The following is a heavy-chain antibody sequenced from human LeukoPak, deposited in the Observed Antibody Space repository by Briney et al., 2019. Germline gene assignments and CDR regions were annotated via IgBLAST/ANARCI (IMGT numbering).Heavy chain of an antibody. CDR2: ISSSSSYI. Sequence: GGSLRLSCAASGFTFSSYSMNWVRQAPGKGLEWVSSISSSSSYIYYADSVKGRFTISRDNAKNSLYLQMNSLRAEDTAVYYCAKDYALTYYYYYYMDVWGKGTTVTVSS. V-gene: IGHV3-21*01. CDR1: GFTFSSYS. J-gene: IGHJ6*03. D-gene: IGHD3-16*01. CDR3: AKDYALTYYYYYYMDV.